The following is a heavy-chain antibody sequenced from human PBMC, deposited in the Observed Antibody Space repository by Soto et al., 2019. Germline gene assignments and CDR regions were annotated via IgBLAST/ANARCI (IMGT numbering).Heavy chain of an antibody. V-gene: IGHV5-51*01. CDR3: GRQNYAGYGGYDSAFDT. CDR2: IYLGDSDV. Sequence: GESLTISCRGSGSTFTTYWVGWVRLGPGKGLDWMGNIYLGDSDVKYSPSFKGQVTISVGKSISTAYLQWNSLKASDTAAYYCGRQNYAGYGGYDSAFDTWGQGTQV. J-gene: IGHJ4*02. D-gene: IGHD5-12*01. CDR1: GSTFTTYW.